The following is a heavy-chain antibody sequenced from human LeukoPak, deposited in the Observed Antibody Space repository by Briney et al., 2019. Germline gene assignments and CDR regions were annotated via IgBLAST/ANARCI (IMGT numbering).Heavy chain of an antibody. D-gene: IGHD5-24*01. CDR1: GGSISSYY. J-gene: IGHJ6*03. Sequence: ETLSLTCTVSGGSISSYYWSWIRQPPGKGLEWIGYIYYRGSTNYNPSLKSRVTISVDTSKNQFSLKLSSVTAADTAVYYCARERDGYNYYYYYMDVWGKGTTVTVSS. CDR3: ARERDGYNYYYYYMDV. V-gene: IGHV4-59*01. CDR2: IYYRGST.